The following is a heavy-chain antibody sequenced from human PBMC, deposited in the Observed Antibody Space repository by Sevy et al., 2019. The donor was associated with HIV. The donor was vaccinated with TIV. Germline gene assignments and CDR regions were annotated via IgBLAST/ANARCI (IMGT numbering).Heavy chain of an antibody. CDR2: IYYSGST. CDR1: GGSISSYY. V-gene: IGHV4-59*01. J-gene: IGHJ6*02. D-gene: IGHD2-8*01. Sequence: SETLSLTCTVSGGSISSYYWSWIRQPPGKGLEWIGYIYYSGSTNYNPSLKSRVTISVDTSKNQFSLKLSSVTAADMAVYYCARGIYCTNGVCYHYGMDVWGQGTTVTVSS. CDR3: ARGIYCTNGVCYHYGMDV.